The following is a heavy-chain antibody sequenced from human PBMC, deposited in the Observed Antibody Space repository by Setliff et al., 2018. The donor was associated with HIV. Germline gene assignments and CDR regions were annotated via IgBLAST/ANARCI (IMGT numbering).Heavy chain of an antibody. CDR1: GYTFTSYD. Sequence: GASVKVSCKASGYTFTSYDINWVRQATGQGLEWMGWMNPNSGNTGYAQKFQGRVTMTRNTSISTAYMELSSLRSEGTAVYYCARRITGLDAFDIWGQGTMVTVSS. V-gene: IGHV1-8*02. J-gene: IGHJ3*02. CDR3: ARRITGLDAFDI. CDR2: MNPNSGNT. D-gene: IGHD2-8*02.